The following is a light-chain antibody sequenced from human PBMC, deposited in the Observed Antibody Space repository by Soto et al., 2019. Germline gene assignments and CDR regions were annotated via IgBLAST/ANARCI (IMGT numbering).Light chain of an antibody. Sequence: QSALTQPRSVSGSPGQSVTLSCTGTSSDVGGYHYVSWYQHHPGKAPKIIIFDVNKRPSGVPDRFSGSKTGNTASLTISGLQAEDEADYYCCSYAGDTTSVIFGGGTKLTVL. V-gene: IGLV2-11*01. J-gene: IGLJ2*01. CDR2: DVN. CDR3: CSYAGDTTSVI. CDR1: SSDVGGYHY.